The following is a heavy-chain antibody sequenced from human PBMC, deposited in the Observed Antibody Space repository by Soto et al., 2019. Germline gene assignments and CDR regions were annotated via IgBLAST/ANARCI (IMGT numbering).Heavy chain of an antibody. J-gene: IGHJ6*02. CDR1: GFAFSGST. CDR3: FRENYFSYHGMDV. Sequence: EVQLVESGGNLVQPGGYLTLSCAGSGFAFSGSTIHWVRQASGKGLEWVGRIRSKGNSYATAYAASVKGRFIISRDDSKTTAYLQMNRLKIEDTVVYYFFRENYFSYHGMDVWGQGATVTVSS. CDR2: IRSKGNSYAT. V-gene: IGHV3-73*02.